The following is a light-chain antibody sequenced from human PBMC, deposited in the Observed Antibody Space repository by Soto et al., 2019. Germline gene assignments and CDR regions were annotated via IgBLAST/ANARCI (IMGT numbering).Light chain of an antibody. CDR2: GAS. V-gene: IGKV3-15*01. CDR3: EQYNSLLPLYT. CDR1: QSVSHN. J-gene: IGKJ2*01. Sequence: EIVMTQSPATLSVSPGEGATLSCRASQSVSHNLAWYQQKPGQAPRLLIYGASTRATGIPTRFSGSGSGTEFTLTISSLQSEDFAVYYCEQYNSLLPLYTFGQGTKLEIK.